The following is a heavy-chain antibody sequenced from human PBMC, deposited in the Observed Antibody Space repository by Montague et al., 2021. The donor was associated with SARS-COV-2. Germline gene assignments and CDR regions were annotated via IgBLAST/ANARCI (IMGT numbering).Heavy chain of an antibody. D-gene: IGHD6-13*01. CDR2: ITTSSSYI. CDR3: ARDAAQLPGIAAAGNADSNAMDD. J-gene: IGHJ4*02. V-gene: IGHV3-21*01. CDR1: GFTFSSYT. Sequence: SLRLSCAASGFTFSSYTMHWVRQAPGKGLEWVSSITTSSSYIYYADSVKGRFTISRDNAKNSLYLQMNSLRAEDTAVYYCARDAAQLPGIAAAGNADSNAMDDWGQGTLVTVSS.